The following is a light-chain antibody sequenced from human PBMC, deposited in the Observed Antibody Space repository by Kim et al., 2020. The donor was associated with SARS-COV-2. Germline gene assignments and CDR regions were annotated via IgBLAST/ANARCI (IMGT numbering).Light chain of an antibody. CDR1: SGHSSYA. V-gene: IGLV4-69*01. CDR3: QTWGTGIVV. CDR2: LNSDGSH. Sequence: QLVLTQSPSASASLGASVKLTCTLSSGHSSYAIAWHQQQPEKGPRYLMKLNSDGSHSKGDGIPDRFSGSSSGAERYLTISSLQSKDEADYYCQTWGTGIVVFGGGTQLTVL. J-gene: IGLJ2*01.